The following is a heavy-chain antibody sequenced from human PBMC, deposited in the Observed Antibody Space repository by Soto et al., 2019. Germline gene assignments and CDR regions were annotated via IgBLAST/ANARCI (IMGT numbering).Heavy chain of an antibody. CDR1: GGSIRSGDYY. D-gene: IGHD1-1*01. V-gene: IGHV4-30-4*01. Sequence: QVQLQESGPGLVKPSQTLSLTCTVSGGSIRSGDYYWTWNRLSPGKGLEYIGYISYSGITYYNPTLESRLSISAHSSENECCLKLRSVTAADPAVYFCAGDQGNKQRWVYWGQGALVTVSS. J-gene: IGHJ4*02. CDR2: ISYSGIT. CDR3: AGDQGNKQRWVY.